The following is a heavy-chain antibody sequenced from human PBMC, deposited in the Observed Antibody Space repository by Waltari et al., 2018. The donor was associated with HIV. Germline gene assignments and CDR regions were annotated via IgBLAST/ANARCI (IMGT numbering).Heavy chain of an antibody. J-gene: IGHJ6*02. V-gene: IGHV1-3*01. CDR2: INAGNGNT. CDR3: ARGRYSGGSSYGMDV. D-gene: IGHD2-15*01. CDR1: GYTFTSYA. Sequence: QVQLVQSGAEVKKPGASVKVSCKASGYTFTSYAMHWVRQAPGQRLEWMGWINAGNGNTKYSQKFQGRVTITRDTSASTAYMELSSLRSEDTAVYYCARGRYSGGSSYGMDVWGQGTTVTVSS.